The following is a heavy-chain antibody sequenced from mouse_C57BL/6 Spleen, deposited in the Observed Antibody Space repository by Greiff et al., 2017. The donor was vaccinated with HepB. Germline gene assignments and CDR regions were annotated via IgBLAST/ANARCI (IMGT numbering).Heavy chain of an antibody. CDR3: ARDGDAGAMDY. CDR2: INYDGSST. CDR1: GFTFSDYY. Sequence: EVHLVESEGGLVQPGSSMKLSCTASGFTFSDYYMAWVRQVPEKGLEWVANINYDGSSTYYLDSLKSRFIISRDNAKNILYLQMSSLKSEDTATYYCARDGDAGAMDYWGQGTSVTVSS. J-gene: IGHJ4*01. V-gene: IGHV5-16*01.